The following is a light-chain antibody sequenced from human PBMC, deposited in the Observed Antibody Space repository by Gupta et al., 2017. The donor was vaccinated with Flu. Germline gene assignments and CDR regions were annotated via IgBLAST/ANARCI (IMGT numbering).Light chain of an antibody. CDR2: DAS. V-gene: IGKV1-33*01. CDR3: QQDDNLVT. CDR1: QDITNY. Sequence: DIQMTQSPSSLSASAGDRVTIPCQASQDITNYLNWYQQKPGRAPKLLIYDASNLETGVTSRFSGGGYGTDFTFTSSSLQHEDSAKYYWQQDDNLVTFGHGTXVNIK. J-gene: IGKJ3*01.